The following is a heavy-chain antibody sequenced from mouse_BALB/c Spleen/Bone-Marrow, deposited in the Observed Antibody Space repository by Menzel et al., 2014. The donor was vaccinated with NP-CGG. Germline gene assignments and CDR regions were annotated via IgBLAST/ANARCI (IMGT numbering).Heavy chain of an antibody. CDR3: ARKGQRACDSMNY. CDR1: GYTFTSYY. CDR2: IYPGDFNT. D-gene: IGHD2-4*01. Sequence: QVQPKQSGPELVKPGASVRISCKASGYTFTSYYIHWVRQRPGQGLEWIGWIYPGDFNTKFNEKFKGKATLTADKSSSTASMQLSSLTSEDSAVYFCARKGQRACDSMNYWGQGTSVTVSS. V-gene: IGHV1S56*01. J-gene: IGHJ4*01.